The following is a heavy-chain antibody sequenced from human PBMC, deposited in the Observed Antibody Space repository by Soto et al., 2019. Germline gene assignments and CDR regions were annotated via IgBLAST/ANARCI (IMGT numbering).Heavy chain of an antibody. CDR3: ANDLQFSGWLSAQTFDY. CDR2: ITGSGDST. V-gene: IGHV3-23*01. J-gene: IGHJ4*02. CDR1: GFTFSSHA. Sequence: EVQLLESGGGLVQPGGSLRLSCAVSGFTFSSHAMSWVRQAPGKGLECVSSITGSGDSTYYADSVKGRFTISRDKSTRPLYLQMNSLRAEATAVYYCANDLQFSGWLSAQTFDYWGQGTQVTVSS. D-gene: IGHD6-19*01.